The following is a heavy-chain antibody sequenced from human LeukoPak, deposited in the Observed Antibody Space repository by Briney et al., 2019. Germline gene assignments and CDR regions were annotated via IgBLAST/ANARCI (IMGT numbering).Heavy chain of an antibody. Sequence: GGSLRLSCAASGFTFSSYGMHWVRQAPGKGLEWVAVISYDGSNKYYADSVKGRFTISRDNSKNTLYLQMNSLRAEDTAVYYCAKAAAAGDLDYWGQGTLVTVSS. CDR2: ISYDGSNK. CDR1: GFTFSSYG. CDR3: AKAAAAGDLDY. D-gene: IGHD6-13*01. J-gene: IGHJ4*02. V-gene: IGHV3-30*18.